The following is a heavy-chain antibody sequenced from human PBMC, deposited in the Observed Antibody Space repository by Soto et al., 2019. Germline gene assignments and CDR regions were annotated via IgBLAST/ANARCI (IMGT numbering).Heavy chain of an antibody. V-gene: IGHV3-7*01. CDR1: GFIFDTSW. J-gene: IGHJ4*02. D-gene: IGHD2-2*01. Sequence: EVQLVGSGGDLVHLGGSLRLSCVASGFIFDTSWMTWVRQAPGKGLEWVASIKQDGSEKYYVDSVEGRFTISRDNAKNALYLQMNSLRSEDTAVYYCARGLFTSAYWGQGPLVTVSS. CDR2: IKQDGSEK. CDR3: ARGLFTSAY.